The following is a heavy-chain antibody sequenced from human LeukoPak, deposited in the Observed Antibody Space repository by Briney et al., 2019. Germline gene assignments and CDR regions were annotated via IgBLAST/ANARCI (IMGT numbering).Heavy chain of an antibody. Sequence: SETLSLTCTVSGGSISSGSYYWSWIRQPAGKGLEWIGRIYTSGSTNYNPSLKSRVTISVDTSKNQFSLKLSSVTAADTAVYYCAGVDTAALGYYYYYMDVWGKGTTVTVSS. CDR3: AGVDTAALGYYYYYMDV. J-gene: IGHJ6*03. CDR1: GGSISSGSYY. V-gene: IGHV4-61*02. D-gene: IGHD5-18*01. CDR2: IYTSGST.